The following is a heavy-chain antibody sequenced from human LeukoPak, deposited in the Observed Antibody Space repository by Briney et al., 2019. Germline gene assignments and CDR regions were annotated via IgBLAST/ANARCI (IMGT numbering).Heavy chain of an antibody. CDR1: GGSISSYY. Sequence: SETLSLTCTVSGGSISSYYWSWIRQPPGKGLEWIGYIYYSGSTNYNPSLKSRVTISVDTSKNQFSLKLSSVTAADTAVYYCARDYYDSSGYHAFDIWGQGTMVTVSS. J-gene: IGHJ3*02. CDR3: ARDYYDSSGYHAFDI. V-gene: IGHV4-59*12. CDR2: IYYSGST. D-gene: IGHD3-22*01.